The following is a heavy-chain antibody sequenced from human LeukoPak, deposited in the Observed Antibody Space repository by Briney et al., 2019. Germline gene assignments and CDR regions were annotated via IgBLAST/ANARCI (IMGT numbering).Heavy chain of an antibody. J-gene: IGHJ6*02. V-gene: IGHV3-9*01. Sequence: PGRSLRLSCAASGFTFDDYAMHWVRQAPGKGLEWVSGISWNSGSIGYADPVKGRFTISRDNAKNSLYLQMNSLRAEDTALYYCARVAGTYYYGMDVWGQGTTVTVSS. CDR3: ARVAGTYYYGMDV. CDR1: GFTFDDYA. CDR2: ISWNSGSI. D-gene: IGHD6-19*01.